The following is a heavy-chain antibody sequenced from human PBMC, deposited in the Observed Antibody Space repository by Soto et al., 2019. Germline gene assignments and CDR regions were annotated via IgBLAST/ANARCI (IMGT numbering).Heavy chain of an antibody. D-gene: IGHD3-9*01. Sequence: ASVKVSCKASGYTFTSYYMHWVRQAPRQGLEWMGIINPSGGSTSYAQKFQGRVTMTRDASTSTVYMELSSLRSEDTAVYYCARDGKVVGDILTGYSAFDIWG. V-gene: IGHV1-46*03. CDR3: ARDGKVVGDILTGYSAFDI. CDR1: GYTFTSYY. J-gene: IGHJ3*02. CDR2: INPSGGST.